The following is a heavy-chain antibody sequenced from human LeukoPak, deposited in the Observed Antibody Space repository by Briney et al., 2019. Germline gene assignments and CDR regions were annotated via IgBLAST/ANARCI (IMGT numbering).Heavy chain of an antibody. Sequence: SETLSLTCTVSGGSISSYYWSWIRQPAGKGLEWIGHIYTIGNTNYNPALNRRGTMSVGTSKKQLSLKLSSVTAADTEVYYCARLGFGDYPFDYRGQGTMVTVSS. V-gene: IGHV4-4*07. J-gene: IGHJ4*02. CDR2: IYTIGNT. CDR1: GGSISSYY. D-gene: IGHD4-17*01. CDR3: ARLGFGDYPFDY.